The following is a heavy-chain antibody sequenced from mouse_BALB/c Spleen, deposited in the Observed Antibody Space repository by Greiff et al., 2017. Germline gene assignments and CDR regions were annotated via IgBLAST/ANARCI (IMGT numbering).Heavy chain of an antibody. D-gene: IGHD2-3*01. CDR3: ARDLDDGYHYAMDY. Sequence: EVKLMESGGGLVKPGGSLKLSCAASGFTFSDYYMYWVRQTPEKRLEWVATISDGGSYTYYPDSVKGRFTISRDNAKNNLYLQMSSLKSEDTAMYYCARDLDDGYHYAMDYWGQGTSVTVSS. J-gene: IGHJ4*01. CDR1: GFTFSDYY. CDR2: ISDGGSYT. V-gene: IGHV5-4*02.